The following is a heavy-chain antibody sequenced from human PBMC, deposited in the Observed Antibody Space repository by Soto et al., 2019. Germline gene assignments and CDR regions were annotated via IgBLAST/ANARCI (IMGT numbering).Heavy chain of an antibody. V-gene: IGHV3-23*04. D-gene: IGHD1-26*01. CDR3: AKGVGGKRYYFDY. J-gene: IGHJ4*02. Sequence: EVQLVESGGGLVQPGGSLRLSCAASGFTFSTYAMTWVRQAPGKGLEWVSGISGSGGSTYHADSVKGRFTISRDSSKNTVYLQMNSLRAEDTAVYYCAKGVGGKRYYFDYWGQGTLVTVSS. CDR2: ISGSGGST. CDR1: GFTFSTYA.